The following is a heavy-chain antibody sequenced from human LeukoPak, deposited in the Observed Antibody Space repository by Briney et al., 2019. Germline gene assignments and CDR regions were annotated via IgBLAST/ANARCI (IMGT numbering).Heavy chain of an antibody. V-gene: IGHV3-30*18. Sequence: PGGSLRLSRAASGFTFSSYGMHWVRQAPGKGLEWVAVISYDGSNKYYADSVKGRFTISRDNSKNTLYLQMNSLRAEDTAVYYCAKVGEPGIAAAGTEGLFDYWGQGTLVTVSS. CDR1: GFTFSSYG. D-gene: IGHD6-13*01. CDR3: AKVGEPGIAAAGTEGLFDY. CDR2: ISYDGSNK. J-gene: IGHJ4*02.